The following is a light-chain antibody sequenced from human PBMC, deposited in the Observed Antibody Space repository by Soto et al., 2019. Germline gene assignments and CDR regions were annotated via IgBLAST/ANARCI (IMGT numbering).Light chain of an antibody. Sequence: QSALTQPASVSGSPGQSITISCTGTSSDVGIYKYVSWYQQHPGKAPNLMIYEVANRPSGVSNRFSGSKSGNTASLTISGLQAEDEADYYCNSFTSSSTVVFGGGTKLTVL. J-gene: IGLJ2*01. CDR2: EVA. CDR1: SSDVGIYKY. CDR3: NSFTSSSTVV. V-gene: IGLV2-14*01.